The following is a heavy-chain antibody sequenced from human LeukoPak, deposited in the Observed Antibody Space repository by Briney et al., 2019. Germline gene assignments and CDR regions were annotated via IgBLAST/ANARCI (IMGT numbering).Heavy chain of an antibody. D-gene: IGHD2-15*01. Sequence: GGSLRLSCAASGFSFSSCAMSWVRRAPGKGLEWVSSISGEGDTTHYAESVKGRFTISRDNSKNTLYLHMNSLRAEDTAVYYCAKDITPTQFDYWGQGTLVTVSS. CDR1: GFSFSSCA. CDR3: AKDITPTQFDY. CDR2: ISGEGDTT. V-gene: IGHV3-23*01. J-gene: IGHJ4*02.